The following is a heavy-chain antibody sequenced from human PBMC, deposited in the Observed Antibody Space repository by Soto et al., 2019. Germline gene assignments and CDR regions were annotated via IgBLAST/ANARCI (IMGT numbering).Heavy chain of an antibody. CDR2: IYYSGST. J-gene: IGHJ4*02. CDR1: GGSISSYY. Sequence: QVQLQESGPGLVKPSETLSLTCTVSGGSISSYYWSWLRQPPGKGLEWIGYIYYSGSTNYNPSLKSRVTISVDTSKNLFCLKLSSVTAADTAVYYCARVGSGWYDFDYWGQGTLVTVSS. CDR3: ARVGSGWYDFDY. D-gene: IGHD6-19*01. V-gene: IGHV4-59*01.